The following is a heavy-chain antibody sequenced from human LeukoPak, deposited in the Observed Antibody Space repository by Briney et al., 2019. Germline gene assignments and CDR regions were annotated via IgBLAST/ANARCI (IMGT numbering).Heavy chain of an antibody. Sequence: SETLSLTCTVSGGSISSGGYYWSWIRQHPGKGLEWIGYIYYSGSTYYNPSLKSRVTISVDTPKNQFSRKLSSVTAADTAVYYCARGRIAAAGGDNYFDYWGQGTLVTVSS. D-gene: IGHD6-13*01. CDR3: ARGRIAAAGGDNYFDY. V-gene: IGHV4-31*03. J-gene: IGHJ4*02. CDR2: IYYSGST. CDR1: GGSISSGGYY.